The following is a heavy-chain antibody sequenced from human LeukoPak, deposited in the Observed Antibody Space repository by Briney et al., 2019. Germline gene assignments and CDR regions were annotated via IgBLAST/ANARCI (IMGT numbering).Heavy chain of an antibody. Sequence: SETLSLTCSVSGYSIGIDFYWGWIRQSPGRGLEWIGSIYHSGSIYYNPSLRSRVTISMDTTKNQFSLKLTSVTAADTAVYYCAGKYYYDSSGYFYVDWWGQGTLVTVSS. V-gene: IGHV4-38-2*01. CDR2: IYHSGSI. CDR1: GYSIGIDFY. D-gene: IGHD3-22*01. J-gene: IGHJ4*02. CDR3: AGKYYYDSSGYFYVDW.